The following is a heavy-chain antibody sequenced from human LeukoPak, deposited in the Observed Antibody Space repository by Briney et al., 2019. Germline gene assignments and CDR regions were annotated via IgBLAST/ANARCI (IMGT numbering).Heavy chain of an antibody. D-gene: IGHD1-1*01. CDR3: ARGMQTNELDY. J-gene: IGHJ4*02. V-gene: IGHV3-21*01. CDR2: ISSSSSYI. Sequence: GGSLRLSCAASGFTFSSYSMNWVRQAPGKGLEWVSSISSSSSYIYYADSVKGRFTISRDNSKNTLYLQMNSLRAEDTAVYYCARGMQTNELDYWGQGTLVTVSS. CDR1: GFTFSSYS.